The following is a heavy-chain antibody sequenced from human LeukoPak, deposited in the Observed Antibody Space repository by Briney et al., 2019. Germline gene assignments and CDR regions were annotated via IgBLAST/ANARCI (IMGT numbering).Heavy chain of an antibody. D-gene: IGHD3-10*01. V-gene: IGHV3-23*01. CDR3: AKSAVRGIMYFDY. CDR2: INSGGASA. Sequence: GGSLRLSCAASGLTFGSYGMSWVRQSPGKGLEWVSSINSGGASAYYADSVKGRFAISRDNAKDTLFLQMNSLSDEDTAIYYCAKSAVRGIMYFDYWGQGSLVTVTS. CDR1: GLTFGSYG. J-gene: IGHJ4*02.